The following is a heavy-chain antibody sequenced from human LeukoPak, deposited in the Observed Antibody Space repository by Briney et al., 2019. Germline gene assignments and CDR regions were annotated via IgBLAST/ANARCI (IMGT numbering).Heavy chain of an antibody. CDR3: ARDRAVITNWFDP. V-gene: IGHV3-33*01. J-gene: IGHJ5*02. CDR1: GFTFSSYG. D-gene: IGHD6-19*01. CDR2: IWYDGSNK. Sequence: PGGSLRLSCAASGFTFSSYGMHWVRQAPGKGLEWVAVIWYDGSNKYYADSVKGRFTISRDNSKNTLYLQMNSLRAEDTAVYYCARDRAVITNWFDPWGQGTLVTVSS.